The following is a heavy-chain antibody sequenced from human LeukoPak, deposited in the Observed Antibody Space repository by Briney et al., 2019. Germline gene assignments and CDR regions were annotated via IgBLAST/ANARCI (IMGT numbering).Heavy chain of an antibody. D-gene: IGHD6-13*01. J-gene: IGHJ4*02. V-gene: IGHV4-59*01. CDR1: GASISSSY. Sequence: PSETLSLTCTVSGASISSSYWSWIRQPPGKGPEWIGYIYYSGRTNYNPSLRSRVTMSVDTSKNQFSLKLRSVTAADAAVYYCASLVGTWYYFDYWGQGTLVTVSS. CDR2: IYYSGRT. CDR3: ASLVGTWYYFDY.